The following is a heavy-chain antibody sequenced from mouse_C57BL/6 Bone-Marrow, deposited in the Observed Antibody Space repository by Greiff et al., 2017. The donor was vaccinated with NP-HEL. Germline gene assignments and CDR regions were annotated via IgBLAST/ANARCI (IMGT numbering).Heavy chain of an antibody. CDR3: ARRSLYDGYSYYYAMDY. CDR2: IYPGSGST. CDR1: GYTFTSYW. J-gene: IGHJ4*01. Sequence: QVQLQQPGAELVKPGASVKMSCKASGYTFTSYWITWVKQRPGQGLEWIGDIYPGSGSTNYNEKFKSKATLTVDTSSSTAYMQLSSLTSEDSAVYYCARRSLYDGYSYYYAMDYWGQGTSVTVSS. V-gene: IGHV1-55*01. D-gene: IGHD2-3*01.